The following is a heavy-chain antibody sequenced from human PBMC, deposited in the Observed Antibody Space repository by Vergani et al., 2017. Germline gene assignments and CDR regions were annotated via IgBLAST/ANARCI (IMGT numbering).Heavy chain of an antibody. Sequence: EVQLLESGGGLVQPGGSLRLSCAASGFTFSSYGMNWVRQAPGKGMEWVSGITGSGGSTYYADSVKDRFTISRDNSKNTVYLQMYSLRAEDTAVYYCAGNIKPDYWGQGTLVTVSS. CDR3: AGNIKPDY. CDR2: ITGSGGST. V-gene: IGHV3-23*01. CDR1: GFTFSSYG. J-gene: IGHJ4*02.